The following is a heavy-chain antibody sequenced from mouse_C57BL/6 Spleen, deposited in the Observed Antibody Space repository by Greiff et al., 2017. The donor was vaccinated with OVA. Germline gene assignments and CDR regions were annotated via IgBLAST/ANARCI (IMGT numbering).Heavy chain of an antibody. D-gene: IGHD1-1*01. Sequence: EVQLQQSGPELVKPGASVKISCKASGYTFTDYYMNWVKQSHGKSLEWIGDINPNNGGTSYNQKFKGKATLTVDKSSSTAYMELPSLTSEDSACYYCAIGAPSTVLATDYAMDYWGQGTSVTVSS. V-gene: IGHV1-26*01. CDR2: INPNNGGT. J-gene: IGHJ4*01. CDR3: AIGAPSTVLATDYAMDY. CDR1: GYTFTDYY.